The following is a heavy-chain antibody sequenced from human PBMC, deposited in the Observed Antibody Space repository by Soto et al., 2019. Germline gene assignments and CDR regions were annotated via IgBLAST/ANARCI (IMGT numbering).Heavy chain of an antibody. D-gene: IGHD2-15*01. J-gene: IGHJ4*02. CDR3: ARQAAGVHDY. CDR1: GGSISSSSYY. CDR2: IYYSGST. V-gene: IGHV4-39*01. Sequence: SETLSLTCTVSGGSISSSSYYWGWIRQPPGKGLEWIGSIYYSGSTYYNPSLKSRVTISVDTSKNQFSLKLSSVTAADTAVYYCARQAAGVHDYWGQGTLVTVSS.